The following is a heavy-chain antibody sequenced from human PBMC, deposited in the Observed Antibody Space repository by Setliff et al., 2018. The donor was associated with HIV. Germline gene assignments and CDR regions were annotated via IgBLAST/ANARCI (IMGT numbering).Heavy chain of an antibody. Sequence: PGGSLRLSCAASGFTFSSYNMNWVRQAPGKGLEWVSSISSTSTYIYYVDSVKGRFTISRDNAKNSLYLQMNSLRAEDTAVYYCARGRRDCSSGSCYGPYYMDVWGKGTTVTVSS. J-gene: IGHJ6*03. D-gene: IGHD2-15*01. CDR2: ISSTSTYI. V-gene: IGHV3-21*01. CDR3: ARGRRDCSSGSCYGPYYMDV. CDR1: GFTFSSYN.